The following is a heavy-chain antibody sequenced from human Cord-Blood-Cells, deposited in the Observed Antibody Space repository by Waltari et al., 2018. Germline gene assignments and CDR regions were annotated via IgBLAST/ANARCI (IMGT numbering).Heavy chain of an antibody. D-gene: IGHD6-13*01. Sequence: EVQLVESGGGLVQPGGSLRFSCAASGSSFSSYWMRWVRQAPGKGLEWVANIKQDGSEKYYVDSVKGRFTISRDNAKNSLYLQMNSLRAEDTAVYYCARSSYAFDIWGQGTMVTVSS. CDR1: GSSFSSYW. CDR2: IKQDGSEK. J-gene: IGHJ3*02. CDR3: ARSSYAFDI. V-gene: IGHV3-7*01.